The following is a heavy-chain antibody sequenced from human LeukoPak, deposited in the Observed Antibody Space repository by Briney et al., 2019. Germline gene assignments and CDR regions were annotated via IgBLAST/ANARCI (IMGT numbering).Heavy chain of an antibody. V-gene: IGHV1-69*04. D-gene: IGHD3-22*01. CDR3: GAPDYYDSSGYYYSLDY. J-gene: IGHJ4*02. CDR1: GYTFTSYD. Sequence: ASVKVSCKASGYTFTSYDINWVRQAPGQGLEWMGRIIPILGIANYAQKFQGRVTITADKSTSTAYMELSSLRSEDTAVYYCGAPDYYDSSGYYYSLDYWGQGTLVTVSS. CDR2: IIPILGIA.